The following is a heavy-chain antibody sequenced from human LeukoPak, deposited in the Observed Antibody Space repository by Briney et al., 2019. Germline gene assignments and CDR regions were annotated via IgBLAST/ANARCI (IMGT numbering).Heavy chain of an antibody. V-gene: IGHV4-61*02. Sequence: SETLSLTCTVSGGSISSGSYYWSWIRQPAGKGLEWIGRIYTSGSTNYNPSLKSRDTISVDTSKNQFSLKLSSVTAADTAVYYCARDYSGSSGWFDPWGQGTLVTVSS. CDR2: IYTSGST. D-gene: IGHD1-26*01. J-gene: IGHJ5*02. CDR1: GGSISSGSYY. CDR3: ARDYSGSSGWFDP.